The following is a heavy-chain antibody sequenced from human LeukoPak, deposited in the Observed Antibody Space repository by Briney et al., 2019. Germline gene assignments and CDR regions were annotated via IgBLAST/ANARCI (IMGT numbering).Heavy chain of an antibody. Sequence: SETLSLTCTVSGGSISSYYWSWIRQPPGKGLEWIGYIYYSGSTNYSPSLKSRVTISVDTSKNQFSLKLSSVTAADTAVYYCARRANSGFDAFDIWGQGTMVTVSS. CDR2: IYYSGST. CDR1: GGSISSYY. J-gene: IGHJ3*02. V-gene: IGHV4-59*01. D-gene: IGHD3-22*01. CDR3: ARRANSGFDAFDI.